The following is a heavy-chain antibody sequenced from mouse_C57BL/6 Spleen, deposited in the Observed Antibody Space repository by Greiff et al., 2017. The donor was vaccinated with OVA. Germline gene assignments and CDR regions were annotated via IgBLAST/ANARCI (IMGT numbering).Heavy chain of an antibody. CDR2: ISYDGSN. J-gene: IGHJ1*03. CDR3: ARSNWWYFDV. CDR1: GYSITSGYY. Sequence: VQLQQSGPGLVKPSQSLSLTCSVTGYSITSGYYWNWIRQFPGNKLEWMGYISYDGSNNYNPSLKNRISITRDTSKNQFFLKLNSVTTEDTATYYCARSNWWYFDVWGTGTTVTVSS. D-gene: IGHD4-1*02. V-gene: IGHV3-6*01.